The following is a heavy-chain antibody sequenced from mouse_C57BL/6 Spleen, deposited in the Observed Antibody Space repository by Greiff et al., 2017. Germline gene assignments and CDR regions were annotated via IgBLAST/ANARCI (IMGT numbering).Heavy chain of an antibody. CDR2: IWWDADK. V-gene: IGHV8-8*01. D-gene: IGHD2-2*01. Sequence: QVTLKVCGPGILQPSQTLSLTCSFSGFSLSTFGMGVGWIRQPSGKGLEWLAHIWWDADKYYNPALKSRLTISKDTCNSQVFLKIPDVVTADTATDDGAGIYFCGCDDSYAMDYWGQGTSVTVSS. CDR3: AGIYFCGCDDSYAMDY. J-gene: IGHJ4*01. CDR1: GFSLSTFGMG.